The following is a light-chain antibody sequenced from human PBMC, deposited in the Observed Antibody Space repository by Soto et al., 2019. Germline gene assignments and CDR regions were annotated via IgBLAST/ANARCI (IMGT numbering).Light chain of an antibody. CDR3: QQYGSSPPVT. CDR1: QSVSSSY. V-gene: IGKV3-20*01. CDR2: GTS. Sequence: IVLTHAPGTLSLSPGEIATLSGGAVQSVSSSYLAWYQHKPGQTPSLLIYGTSTRATGIPARFSGSGSGTDFTLTISRLEPEDFAVYYCQQYGSSPPVTFGQGTRLEIK. J-gene: IGKJ5*01.